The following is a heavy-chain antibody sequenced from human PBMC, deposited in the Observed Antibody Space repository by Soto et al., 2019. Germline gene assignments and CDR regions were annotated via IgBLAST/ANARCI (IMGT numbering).Heavy chain of an antibody. CDR1: GYTFTSYG. J-gene: IGHJ6*03. D-gene: IGHD5-12*01. CDR2: ISAYNGNT. V-gene: IGHV1-18*01. CDR3: ARGYSGYDYYYYMDV. Sequence: ASVKVSCKASGYTFTSYGISWVRQAPGQGLEWMGWISAYNGNTNYAQKLQGRVTMTTDTSTSTAYMELRSLRSDDTAVYYCARGYSGYDYYYYMDVWGKGTTVTVSS.